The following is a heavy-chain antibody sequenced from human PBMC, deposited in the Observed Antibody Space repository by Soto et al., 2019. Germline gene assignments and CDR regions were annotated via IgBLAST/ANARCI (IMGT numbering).Heavy chain of an antibody. V-gene: IGHV1-18*04. D-gene: IGHD2-15*01. CDR1: GYTFRSHG. CDR2: ISANNGNT. CDR3: ARGGGYCSGGNCYSLDY. Sequence: QAQLVQSGAEVKKPGASVKVSCKASGYTFRSHGITWVRQAPGQGLEWMGWISANNGNTNYARKLQGRGTMTTDTSTSTAYRELRSLKSDDTAVYYCARGGGYCSGGNCYSLDYWGQGTLVSVSS. J-gene: IGHJ4*02.